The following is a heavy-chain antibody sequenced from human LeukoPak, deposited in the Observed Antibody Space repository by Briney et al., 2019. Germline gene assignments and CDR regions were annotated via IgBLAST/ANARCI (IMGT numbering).Heavy chain of an antibody. CDR2: INHSGST. D-gene: IGHD1-1*01. Sequence: PSETLSLTCAAHGGSFSGYYWSWIRQPPGKGLEWIGEINHSGSTNYNPSLKSRVTISVDTSKNQFCLKLSSVTAADTAVYYCARGPRGSNSYGLDVWGQGTTVTVSS. V-gene: IGHV4-34*01. J-gene: IGHJ6*02. CDR3: ARGPRGSNSYGLDV. CDR1: GGSFSGYY.